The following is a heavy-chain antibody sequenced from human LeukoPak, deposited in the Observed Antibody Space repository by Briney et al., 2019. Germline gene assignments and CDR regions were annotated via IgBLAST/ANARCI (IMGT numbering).Heavy chain of an antibody. D-gene: IGHD4-17*01. CDR3: ARTGSTVTMLYPFDH. CDR1: GGSISTYS. CDR2: IYYSGTP. J-gene: IGHJ4*02. V-gene: IGHV4-59*13. Sequence: SETLSLTCTVSGGSISTYSWSWIRQPPGKGLEWIGYIYYSGTPNYNSSLKSRVTISVDTSKNQFSLKLSSVTAADTAVYYCARTGSTVTMLYPFDHWGQGTLVTVSS.